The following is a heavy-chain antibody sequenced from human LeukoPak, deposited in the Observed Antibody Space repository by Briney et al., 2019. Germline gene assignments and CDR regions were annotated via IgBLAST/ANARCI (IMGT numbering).Heavy chain of an antibody. Sequence: SVKVSCKASGGTFSSYAISWVRQAPGQGLEWMVGIIPIFGTANYAQKFQGRVTITADESTSTAYMELSSLRSEDTAVYYCAREVPAASGFDYWGQGTLVTVSS. CDR2: IIPIFGTA. CDR1: GGTFSSYA. CDR3: AREVPAASGFDY. V-gene: IGHV1-69*01. D-gene: IGHD2-2*01. J-gene: IGHJ4*02.